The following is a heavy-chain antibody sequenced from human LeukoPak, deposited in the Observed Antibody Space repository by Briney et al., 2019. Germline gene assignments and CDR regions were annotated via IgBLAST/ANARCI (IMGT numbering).Heavy chain of an antibody. V-gene: IGHV3-7*01. CDR1: GFTFSTYW. J-gene: IGHJ4*02. CDR3: ARVRCSSNSCFPDY. D-gene: IGHD2-2*01. CDR2: IKRDGSEK. Sequence: GGSLRLSCAASGFTFSTYWMSWVRQAPGKGLEWVANIKRDGSEKYYVDSVKGRFTISRDNVKNSLFLQMNSLRAEDTAVYYCARVRCSSNSCFPDYWGQGTLVTVSS.